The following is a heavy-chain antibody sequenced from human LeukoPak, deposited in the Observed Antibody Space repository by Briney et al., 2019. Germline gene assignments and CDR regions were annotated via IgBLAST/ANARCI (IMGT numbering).Heavy chain of an antibody. CDR1: GFTFSSYA. V-gene: IGHV3-23*01. J-gene: IGHJ4*02. CDR3: AKERQVDTAMVGMFDY. D-gene: IGHD5-18*01. Sequence: PGGSLRLSCAASGFTFSSYAMSRVRQAPGKGLEWVSAISGSGGSTYYADSVKGRFTISRDNSKNTLYLQMNSLRAEDTAVYYCAKERQVDTAMVGMFDYWGQGTLVTVPS. CDR2: ISGSGGST.